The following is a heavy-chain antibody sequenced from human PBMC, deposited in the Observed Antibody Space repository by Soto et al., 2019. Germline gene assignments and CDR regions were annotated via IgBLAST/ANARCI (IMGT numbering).Heavy chain of an antibody. Sequence: GGSLRLSCAASGFTFSSYGMHWVRQAPGKGLEWVAVIWYDGSNKYYADSVKGRFTISRDNSKNTLYLQMNSLRAEDTAVYYRARGGYCSSTSCYVSDYYHYYMDVWGKGTTVTGSS. CDR3: ARGGYCSSTSCYVSDYYHYYMDV. V-gene: IGHV3-33*01. CDR2: IWYDGSNK. D-gene: IGHD2-2*01. CDR1: GFTFSSYG. J-gene: IGHJ6*03.